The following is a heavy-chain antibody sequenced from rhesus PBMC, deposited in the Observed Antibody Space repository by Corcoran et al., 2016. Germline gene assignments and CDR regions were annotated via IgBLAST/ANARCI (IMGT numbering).Heavy chain of an antibody. CDR2: IFGVIAST. V-gene: IGHV4-93*02. Sequence: QVQLQESGPGVVKPSETLSLTCAVSGGSISSRNGWSWNRKSPGKGLEWIGYIFGVIASTSNNPSLKCRVTISTDTSKNQFSLKLSSVTAADTAVYYCARRRGAGTMDYWGQGVLVTVSS. D-gene: IGHD1-14*01. CDR3: ARRRGAGTMDY. J-gene: IGHJ4*01. CDR1: GGSISSRNG.